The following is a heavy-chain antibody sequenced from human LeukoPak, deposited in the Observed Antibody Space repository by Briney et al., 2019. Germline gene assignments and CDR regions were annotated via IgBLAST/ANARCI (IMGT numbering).Heavy chain of an antibody. CDR2: INSDGSST. CDR1: GFTFSSYW. J-gene: IGHJ4*02. Sequence: PGGSLRLSCAAPGFTFSSYWMHWVRQAPGKGLVWVSRINSDGSSTSYADSVKGRFTISRDNAKNSLYLQMNSLRAEDTAVYYCARDRGGLQPDYWGQGTLVTVSS. D-gene: IGHD5-24*01. V-gene: IGHV3-74*01. CDR3: ARDRGGLQPDY.